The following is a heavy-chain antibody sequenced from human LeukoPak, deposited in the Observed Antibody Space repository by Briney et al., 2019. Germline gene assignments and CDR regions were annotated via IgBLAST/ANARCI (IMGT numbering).Heavy chain of an antibody. CDR2: ISSSGSTI. J-gene: IGHJ4*02. V-gene: IGHV3-11*01. Sequence: PGGSLRLSCAASGFTFSSYAMSWIRQAPGKGLEWVSYISSSGSTIYYADSVKGRFTISRGNAKNSLYLQMNSLRAEDTAVYYCARSNWNGNLEGYWGQGTLVTVSS. D-gene: IGHD1-20*01. CDR3: ARSNWNGNLEGY. CDR1: GFTFSSYA.